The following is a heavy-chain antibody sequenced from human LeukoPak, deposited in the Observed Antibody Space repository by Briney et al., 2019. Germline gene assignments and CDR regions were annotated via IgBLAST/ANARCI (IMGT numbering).Heavy chain of an antibody. D-gene: IGHD3-22*01. CDR2: INPSGGST. V-gene: IGHV1-46*01. CDR3: AGTYYYDSSGYYPYNWFDP. Sequence: ASVKVSCKASGGTFSSYAISWVRQAPGQGLEWMGIINPSGGSTAYAQKFQGRVTMTTDTSTSTAYVELRSLRSDDTAVYYCAGTYYYDSSGYYPYNWFDPWGQGTLVTVSS. CDR1: GGTFSSYA. J-gene: IGHJ5*02.